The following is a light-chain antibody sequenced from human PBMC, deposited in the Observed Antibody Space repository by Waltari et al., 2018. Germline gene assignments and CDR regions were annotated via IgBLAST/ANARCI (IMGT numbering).Light chain of an antibody. CDR2: LGS. J-gene: IGKJ1*01. Sequence: DLVVTQSPLPLPVTPGEPASISCRSRQSLLHSNGYNYLDWYLQKPGQSPQLLIYLGSNRASGVPDRFSGTGSGTDFTLKINRVQAEDVGVYYCMQSLQALWTFGQGTKVDIK. V-gene: IGKV2-28*01. CDR1: QSLLHSNGYNY. CDR3: MQSLQALWT.